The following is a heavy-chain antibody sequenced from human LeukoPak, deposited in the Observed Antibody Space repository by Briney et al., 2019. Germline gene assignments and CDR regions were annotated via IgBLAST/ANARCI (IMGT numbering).Heavy chain of an antibody. D-gene: IGHD3-3*01. CDR1: GFIFSDHW. J-gene: IGHJ4*02. Sequence: GGSLRLSCAASGFIFSDHWMHWVRQAPGKGLVWLSRINNDGSSTIYADSVKGRFTFSRDNAENTLFLEMSSLRVEDTAVYYCVRERNNFWSGHHSIFDSWGQGTLVTDSS. CDR3: VRERNNFWSGHHSIFDS. CDR2: INNDGSST. V-gene: IGHV3-74*01.